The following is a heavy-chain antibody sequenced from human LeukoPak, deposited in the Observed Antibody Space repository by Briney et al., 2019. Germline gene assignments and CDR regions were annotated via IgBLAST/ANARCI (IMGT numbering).Heavy chain of an antibody. Sequence: GGSLRLSCAASGFTFSDYNMRWIRQAPGKGLEWVSSISRSGSTKYYADSVKGRFTISRDNAKNSLFLQMNSLRPEDAAVYYCAKAPVTTCRGAYCYPFDYWGQGTLVTVSS. CDR1: GFTFSDYN. V-gene: IGHV3-11*01. CDR3: AKAPVTTCRGAYCYPFDY. CDR2: ISRSGSTK. D-gene: IGHD2-21*01. J-gene: IGHJ4*02.